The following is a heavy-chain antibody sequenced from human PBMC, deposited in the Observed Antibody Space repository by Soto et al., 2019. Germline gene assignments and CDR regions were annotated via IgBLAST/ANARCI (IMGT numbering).Heavy chain of an antibody. J-gene: IGHJ4*02. CDR2: IIPVVGTT. CDR1: GDTFTTNS. CDR3: ARGPLYATTYFDY. Sequence: QVQLVQSGAEVKKPGSSVKVSCKASGDTFTTNSLNWVRQAPGQGLEWMGGIIPVVGTTKYAQKYQDRVTITADKSTNTAYMELSSLRSDDTAVYYCARGPLYATTYFDYWGQGTPVTVSS. V-gene: IGHV1-69*06. D-gene: IGHD2-8*01.